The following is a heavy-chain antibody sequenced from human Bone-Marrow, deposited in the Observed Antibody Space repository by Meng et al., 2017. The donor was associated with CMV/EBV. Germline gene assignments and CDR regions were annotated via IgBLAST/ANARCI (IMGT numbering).Heavy chain of an antibody. CDR3: ARELGELSGDAFDI. CDR1: GFTLSTNF. V-gene: IGHV3-53*01. J-gene: IGHJ3*02. CDR2: IYSAGNT. Sequence: GESLKISCAASGFTLSTNFMTWVRQAPGKGLEWVSIIYSAGNTYYADSVKGRFTISRDNAKNTLYLQMNSLRAEDTAVYYCARELGELSGDAFDIWGQGTMVTVSS. D-gene: IGHD1-26*01.